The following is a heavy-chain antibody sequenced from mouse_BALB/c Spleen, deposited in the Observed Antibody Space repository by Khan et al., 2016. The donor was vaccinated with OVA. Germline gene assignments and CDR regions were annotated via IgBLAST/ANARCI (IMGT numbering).Heavy chain of an antibody. CDR2: ICRDGST. Sequence: VELVESGPGLVAPSQTLSITCTVSGFSLSSNCVRWVRQPPGKGLEWLGVICRDGSTNYHSTLISSLIISKDNSKCQVFLKLNSLQTDDTATYYYAKFTPDYYSMDYWGQGTSVTVSS. J-gene: IGHJ4*01. CDR3: AKFTPDYYSMDY. D-gene: IGHD1-1*01. V-gene: IGHV2-3*01. CDR1: GFSLSSNC.